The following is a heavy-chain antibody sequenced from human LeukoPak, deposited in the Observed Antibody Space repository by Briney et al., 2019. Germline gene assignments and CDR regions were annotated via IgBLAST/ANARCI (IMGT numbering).Heavy chain of an antibody. D-gene: IGHD3-22*01. CDR3: ARANYYDSSGYSH. V-gene: IGHV4-31*03. J-gene: IGHJ4*02. CDR1: GGTLSSGGYD. CDR2: IYYSGST. Sequence: SETLSLTCTVSGGTLSSGGYDWSWIRQHPGKGLEWIGYIYYSGSTYYNPSLKSRVSISVDTSKNQFSLKLSSVTAADTAVYYCARANYYDSSGYSHWGQGTLVTVSS.